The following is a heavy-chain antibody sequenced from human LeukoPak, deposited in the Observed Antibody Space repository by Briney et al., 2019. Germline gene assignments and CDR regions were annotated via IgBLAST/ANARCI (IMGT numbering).Heavy chain of an antibody. CDR3: ARSPVADY. CDR1: AFIFSGHW. V-gene: IGHV3-7*01. D-gene: IGHD6-19*01. Sequence: PGGSLRLSCEGSAFIFSGHWMNWVRQTPGKGLEWVANIKEDGSEKYYVDSVKGRFTISRDNAKNSLYLQMNSLRAEDTAVYYCARSPVADYWGQGTLVTVSS. J-gene: IGHJ4*02. CDR2: IKEDGSEK.